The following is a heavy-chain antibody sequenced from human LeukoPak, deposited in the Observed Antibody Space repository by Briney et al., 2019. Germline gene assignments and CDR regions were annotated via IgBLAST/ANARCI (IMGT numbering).Heavy chain of an antibody. CDR1: GYTFTSYG. Sequence: GASVKVSCKASGYTFTSYGISWVRQAPGQGLEWMGWISAYNGNTNYAQKLQGRVTMTTDTSTSTAYMELRGLRSDDTAVYYCARDRLVAARRYFDYWGQGTLVTVSS. J-gene: IGHJ4*02. D-gene: IGHD6-6*01. V-gene: IGHV1-18*01. CDR2: ISAYNGNT. CDR3: ARDRLVAARRYFDY.